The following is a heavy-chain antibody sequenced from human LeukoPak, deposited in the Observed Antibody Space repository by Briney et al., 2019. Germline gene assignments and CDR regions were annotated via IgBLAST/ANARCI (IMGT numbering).Heavy chain of an antibody. Sequence: GKSLKISCKGSGYSFTSYWIGWVRQMPGKGLEWMGIIYPGDSDTRYSQSFQGQVTISADKSISTAYLQWSSLKASDTPMYYCARPRYCSSTSCSGYFDYWGQGTLVTVSS. CDR1: GYSFTSYW. V-gene: IGHV5-51*01. D-gene: IGHD2-2*01. CDR3: ARPRYCSSTSCSGYFDY. J-gene: IGHJ4*02. CDR2: IYPGDSDT.